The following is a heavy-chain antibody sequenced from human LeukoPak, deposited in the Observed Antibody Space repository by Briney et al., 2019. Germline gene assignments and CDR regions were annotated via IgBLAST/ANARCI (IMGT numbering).Heavy chain of an antibody. J-gene: IGHJ4*02. D-gene: IGHD6-13*01. CDR2: ISYDGSNK. CDR1: GFTFSSYW. V-gene: IGHV3-30*18. Sequence: GGSLRLSCAASGFTFSSYWMNRVRQAPGKGLEWVAVISYDGSNKYYADSVKGRFTICRDNSKNTLYLQMNSLRAEDTAVYYCAKTRYSSSWYSSLSNWGQGTLVTVSS. CDR3: AKTRYSSSWYSSLSN.